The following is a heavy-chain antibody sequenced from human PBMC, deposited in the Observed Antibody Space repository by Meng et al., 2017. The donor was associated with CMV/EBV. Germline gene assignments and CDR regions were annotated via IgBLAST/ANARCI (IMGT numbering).Heavy chain of an antibody. V-gene: IGHV3-48*04. CDR3: ARNLGARTPRDAMDV. CDR2: ISAGGDTI. CDR1: GFTFSSYS. D-gene: IGHD6-6*01. Sequence: GSLRLSCAASGFTFSSYSMNWVRQAPGKGLEWTSYISAGGDTIYYADSVKGRFTISRDNAKKSLYLQMNSLRAEDTAIYYCARNLGARTPRDAMDVWGQGTTVTVSS. J-gene: IGHJ6*02.